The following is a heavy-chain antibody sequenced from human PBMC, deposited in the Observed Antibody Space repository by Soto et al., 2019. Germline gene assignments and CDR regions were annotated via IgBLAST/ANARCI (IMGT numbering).Heavy chain of an antibody. J-gene: IGHJ4*02. CDR2: ISYEGGNA. V-gene: IGHV3-30*18. Sequence: QVQLVESGGGVVQPGRSLRLSCAASGFTFASFGMHWVRQAPGTGLEWLSVISYEGGNANYAASVQGRFTISRDNSKKILYLQMNSLRTDDTAVYYGAKDGEAGRGTGPEYWGQGTLVTVSS. CDR3: AKDGEAGRGTGPEY. D-gene: IGHD3-10*01. CDR1: GFTFASFG.